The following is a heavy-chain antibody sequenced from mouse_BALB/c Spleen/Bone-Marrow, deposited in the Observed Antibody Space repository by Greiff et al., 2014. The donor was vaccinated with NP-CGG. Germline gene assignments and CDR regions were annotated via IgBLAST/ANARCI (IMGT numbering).Heavy chain of an antibody. J-gene: IGHJ2*01. D-gene: IGHD1-1*01. CDR2: IHPNSGNT. CDR3: ARHSSYAWYFDF. Sequence: QVQLQQSGSVLVRPGASVKLSCKASGYTFTSSWIHWAKPRPGQGLEWIGEIHPNSGNTNYNEKFKGKATLTVDTSSGTAYVDLNSLTSEDSAVYYCARHSSYAWYFDFWGQGTTLTVSS. V-gene: IGHV1S130*01. CDR1: GYTFTSSW.